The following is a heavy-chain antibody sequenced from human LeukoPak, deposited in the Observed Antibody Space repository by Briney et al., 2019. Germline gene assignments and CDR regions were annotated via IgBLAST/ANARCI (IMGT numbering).Heavy chain of an antibody. J-gene: IGHJ6*03. CDR2: YGDGKN. Sequence: KPSETLSLTSTLSAVSITRDTYYCGSIRHPPDNGMDWIGTYGDGKNYYQPSVNCRVTISDDTSGNQFSLRVTSVTAADTAVYYCARLWDSTGLYFYYYMDVGGEGTTLTVSS. D-gene: IGHD6-25*01. CDR1: AVSITRDTYY. V-gene: IGHV4-39*01. CDR3: ARLWDSTGLYFYYYMDV.